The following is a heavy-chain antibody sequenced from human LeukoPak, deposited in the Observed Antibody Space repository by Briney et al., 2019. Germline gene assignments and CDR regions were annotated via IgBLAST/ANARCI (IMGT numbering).Heavy chain of an antibody. CDR1: GGSISSSSYY. D-gene: IGHD6-19*01. CDR3: ARCPGAVAGTALFDY. Sequence: KPSETLSLTCTVSGGSISSSSYYWGWIRQPPGKGLEWIGSIYYSGSTYYNPSLKSRVTISVDTSKNQFSLKLSSVTAADTAVYYCARCPGAVAGTALFDYWGQGTLVTVSS. J-gene: IGHJ4*02. V-gene: IGHV4-39*01. CDR2: IYYSGST.